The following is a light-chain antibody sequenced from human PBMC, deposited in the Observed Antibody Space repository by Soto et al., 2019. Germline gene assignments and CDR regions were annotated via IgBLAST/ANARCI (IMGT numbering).Light chain of an antibody. CDR3: SSRTTAITWV. Sequence: QSALTQPASVSGSPGQSITISCTGTSSDIGAYNYVSWFQQHPGEVPKLLIYEVTNRPSGISNRFSGSKSGNTASLTISGLQAEDEADYYCSSRTTAITWVFGGGTQLTVL. V-gene: IGLV2-14*01. CDR1: SSDIGAYNY. J-gene: IGLJ3*02. CDR2: EVT.